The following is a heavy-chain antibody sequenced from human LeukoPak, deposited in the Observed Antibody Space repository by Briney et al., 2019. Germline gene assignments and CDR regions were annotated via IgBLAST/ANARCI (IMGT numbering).Heavy chain of an antibody. D-gene: IGHD6-13*01. J-gene: IGHJ4*02. V-gene: IGHV3-7*01. CDR1: GFTFSSYW. Sequence: PGGSLRLSCAASGFTFSSYWMSWVRQAPGKGLEWVANIKQDGSEKYYVDSVKGRFTISRDNAKNSLYLQMNSLRAEDTAVYYCARVGVTSSWGNDYWGQGTLVTVSS. CDR3: ARVGVTSSWGNDY. CDR2: IKQDGSEK.